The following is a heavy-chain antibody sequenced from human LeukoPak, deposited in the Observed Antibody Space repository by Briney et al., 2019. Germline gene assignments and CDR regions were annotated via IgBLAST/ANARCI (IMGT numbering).Heavy chain of an antibody. CDR3: AKIGYCSSASCLGDTFEI. V-gene: IGHV3-30*02. Sequence: GGSLRLSCEALGFILVNYGMHWFRQAPGKGLEWVPFIGNDGSNKYYVDSVKGRFIISRDNSKNTLYLQMNSLRPDDTAVYYCAKIGYCSSASCLGDTFEIWGRGTMVTVSS. CDR2: IGNDGSNK. J-gene: IGHJ3*02. D-gene: IGHD2-2*01. CDR1: GFILVNYG.